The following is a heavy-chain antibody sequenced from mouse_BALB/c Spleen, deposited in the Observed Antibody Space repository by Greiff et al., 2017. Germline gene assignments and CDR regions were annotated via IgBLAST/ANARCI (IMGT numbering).Heavy chain of an antibody. V-gene: IGHV5-6-5*01. CDR1: GFTFSSYA. Sequence: EVKLVESGGGLVKPGGSLKLSCAASGFTFSSYAMYWVRQTPEKRLEWVASISSGGSTYYTDSVKGRFTISRDNARNILYLQMSSLRSEDTAMYYCASGNDVSYIGYWGQGTTLTVSS. D-gene: IGHD2-3*01. CDR3: ASGNDVSYIGY. J-gene: IGHJ2*01. CDR2: ISSGGST.